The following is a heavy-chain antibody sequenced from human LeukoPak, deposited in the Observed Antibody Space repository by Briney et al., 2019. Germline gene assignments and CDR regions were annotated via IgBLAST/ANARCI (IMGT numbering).Heavy chain of an antibody. D-gene: IGHD1-26*01. V-gene: IGHV3-21*01. CDR1: GFTFSSYA. CDR3: ARGSPSGSYYLDY. CDR2: ISSSSSYI. J-gene: IGHJ4*02. Sequence: GGSLRLSCAASGFTFSSYAMSWVRQAPGKGLEWVSSISSSSSYIYYADSVKGRFTISRDNAKNSLYLQMNSLRAEDTAVYYCARGSPSGSYYLDYWGQGTLVTVSS.